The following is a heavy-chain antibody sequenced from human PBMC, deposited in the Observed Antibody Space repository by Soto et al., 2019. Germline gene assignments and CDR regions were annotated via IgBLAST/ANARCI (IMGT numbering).Heavy chain of an antibody. CDR2: INHSGST. V-gene: IGHV4-34*01. CDR3: ARGRSYYGSGSYFPYYYGMDV. J-gene: IGHJ6*02. Sequence: PSETLSLTCAVEGGSFSGYYWSCIRQPPGKLLDWIGEINHSGSTNYNPSLKSRVTISVDTSKNQFSLKLSSVTAADTAVYYCARGRSYYGSGSYFPYYYGMDVWGHGTTVTSP. CDR1: GGSFSGYY. D-gene: IGHD3-10*01.